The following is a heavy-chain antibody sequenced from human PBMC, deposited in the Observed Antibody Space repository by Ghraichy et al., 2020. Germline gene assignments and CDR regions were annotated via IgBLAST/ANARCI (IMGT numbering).Heavy chain of an antibody. D-gene: IGHD6-13*01. CDR3: AKMGAVQSIAAAPYYYYMDV. J-gene: IGHJ6*03. Sequence: GGSLRLSCAASGFTFSSYAMSWVRQAPGKGLEWVSAISGSGGSTYYADSVKGRFTIPRDNSKNTLYLQMNSLRAEDTAVYYCAKMGAVQSIAAAPYYYYMDVWGKGTTVTVS. CDR1: GFTFSSYA. V-gene: IGHV3-23*01. CDR2: ISGSGGST.